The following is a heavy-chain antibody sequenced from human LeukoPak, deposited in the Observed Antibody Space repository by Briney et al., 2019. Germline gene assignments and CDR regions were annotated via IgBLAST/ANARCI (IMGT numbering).Heavy chain of an antibody. V-gene: IGHV3-30*14. Sequence: GGSLRLSCEASGFTFSNHAMHWVRQAPGKEQQWVSVISFDGKNKKYAGSVTGRFTISRDDSKNTLFLQMNSLRTEDTAVYYCVRESERQTASDYFYYMGVWGKGTTVTVSS. CDR3: VRESERQTASDYFYYMGV. D-gene: IGHD6-25*01. CDR1: GFTFSNHA. J-gene: IGHJ6*03. CDR2: ISFDGKNK.